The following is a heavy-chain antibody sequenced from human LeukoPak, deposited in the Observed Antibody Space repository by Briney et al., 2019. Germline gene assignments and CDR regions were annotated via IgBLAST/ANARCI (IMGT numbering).Heavy chain of an antibody. CDR1: GYSFTSYY. CDR2: INPSDGGT. V-gene: IGHV1-46*04. CDR3: ARGPLLGYDTNDSGFDI. D-gene: IGHD3-22*01. J-gene: IGHJ3*02. Sequence: GASVKVSCKASGYSFTSYYVHCVRQAPGQGLEWVGVINPSDGGTIFAQKLQDRVALTRDTSTSTVYMEMSSLKSDDTAVYYCARGPLLGYDTNDSGFDIWGQGTLVTVSS.